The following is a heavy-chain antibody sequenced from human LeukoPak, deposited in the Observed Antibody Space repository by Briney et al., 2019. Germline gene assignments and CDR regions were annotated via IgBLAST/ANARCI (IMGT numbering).Heavy chain of an antibody. V-gene: IGHV3-7*01. CDR1: GFTFSSYW. CDR3: ARDLYSGIAAAGATYYYYGMDV. J-gene: IGHJ6*02. CDR2: IKQDGSEK. Sequence: GSLRLSCAASGFTFSSYWMSWVRQAPGKGLEWVANIKQDGSEKYYVDSVKGRFTISRDNAKNSLYLQMNSLRAEDTAVYYCARDLYSGIAAAGATYYYYGMDVWGQGTTVTVSS. D-gene: IGHD6-13*01.